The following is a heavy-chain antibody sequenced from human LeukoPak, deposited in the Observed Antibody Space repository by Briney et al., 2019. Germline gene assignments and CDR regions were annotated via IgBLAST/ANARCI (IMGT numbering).Heavy chain of an antibody. Sequence: ASVKVSCKASGYTFTGYYMHWVRQAPGQGLEWMGWINPNSGGTNYAQKFQGWVTMTRDTSISTAYMELSRQRSDDTAVYYCAREKFGSGGLGAFDIWGQGTMVTVSS. CDR2: INPNSGGT. CDR1: GYTFTGYY. CDR3: AREKFGSGGLGAFDI. J-gene: IGHJ3*02. V-gene: IGHV1-2*04. D-gene: IGHD3-10*01.